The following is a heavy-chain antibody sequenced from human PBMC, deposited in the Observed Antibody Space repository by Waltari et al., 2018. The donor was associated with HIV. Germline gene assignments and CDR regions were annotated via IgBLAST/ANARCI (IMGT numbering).Heavy chain of an antibody. V-gene: IGHV4-34*01. CDR3: ARGGAAAGTALPFDY. CDR2: INHSGST. Sequence: QVQLQQWGAGLLKPSETLSLTCAVYGGSFSGYYWSWIRQPPGKGLEWIGEINHSGSTNNNPSLKSRVTISVDTSKNQFSLKLSSVTAADTAVYYCARGGAAAGTALPFDYWGQGTLVTVSS. J-gene: IGHJ4*02. D-gene: IGHD6-13*01. CDR1: GGSFSGYY.